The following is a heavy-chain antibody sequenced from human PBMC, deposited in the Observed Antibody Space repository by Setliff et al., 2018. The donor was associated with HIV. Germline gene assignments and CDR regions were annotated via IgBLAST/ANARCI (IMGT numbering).Heavy chain of an antibody. D-gene: IGHD3-22*01. CDR2: ISSSSTTI. V-gene: IGHV3-48*01. CDR3: AREGSSGYTGWFDS. CDR1: GFAFQSYS. J-gene: IGHJ5*01. Sequence: PGGSLRLSCAASGFAFQSYSVNWVRQAPGKGLEWLSYISSSSTTIYYADSVRGRFTVSRDNARKSLFLQMNNLGVDDTAVYYCAREGSSGYTGWFDSWGQGTQVTVSS.